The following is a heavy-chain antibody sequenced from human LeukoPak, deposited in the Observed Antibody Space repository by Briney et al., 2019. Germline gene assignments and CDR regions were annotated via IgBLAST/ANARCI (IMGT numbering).Heavy chain of an antibody. CDR1: GYTLFNFG. CDR3: ATDEPGVGAFDI. CDR2: ISFYNGNT. D-gene: IGHD1-26*01. V-gene: IGHV1-18*01. J-gene: IGHJ3*02. Sequence: ASVKVSCKTSGYTLFNFGISCVRQAPGQGLEWMGWISFYNGNTNYAQKFRDRVTMTTDTSTSTAYLELRNLRSDDTAVYYCATDEPGVGAFDIWGQGTMVTVSS.